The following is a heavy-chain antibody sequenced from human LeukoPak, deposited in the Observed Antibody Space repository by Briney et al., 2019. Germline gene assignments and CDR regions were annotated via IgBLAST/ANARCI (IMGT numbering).Heavy chain of an antibody. CDR2: ISSSSSTI. CDR1: GFTFSSYS. D-gene: IGHD6-6*01. Sequence: GGSLRLSCAASGFTFSSYSMNWVRQAPGKGLEWVSYISSSSSTIYYADSVKGRFTISRDNAKNSLYLQMNSLRAEDTAVYYCARVGSSSSNYWGQGTPVTVSS. V-gene: IGHV3-48*04. J-gene: IGHJ4*02. CDR3: ARVGSSSSNY.